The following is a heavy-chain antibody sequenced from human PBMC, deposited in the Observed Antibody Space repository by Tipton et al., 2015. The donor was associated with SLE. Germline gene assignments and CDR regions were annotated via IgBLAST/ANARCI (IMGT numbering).Heavy chain of an antibody. J-gene: IGHJ5*02. D-gene: IGHD6-13*01. CDR2: ISGSGGST. CDR1: GFTFSSYA. V-gene: IGHV3-23*01. CDR3: AKDSGSSWYSGWFDP. Sequence: SLRLSCAASGFTFSSYAMSWVRQAPGKGLKCVSTISGSGGSTYYADSVKGRFTISRDNSKNTLYLQMNSLRADDTAVYYCAKDSGSSWYSGWFDPWGQGTLVTVSS.